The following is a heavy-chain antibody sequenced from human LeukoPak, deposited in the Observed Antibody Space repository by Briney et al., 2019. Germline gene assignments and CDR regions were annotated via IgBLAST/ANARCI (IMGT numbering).Heavy chain of an antibody. Sequence: GGSLRLSCAASGFTFSSYAMHWVRQAPGKGLEWVAVISNDGSNKYYADSVKGRLTISRDHSKNTLYLQMNSLRAEDTALYYCAKGINDILTGSYFDYWGQGTLVTVSS. J-gene: IGHJ4*02. V-gene: IGHV3-30-3*01. CDR1: GFTFSSYA. CDR2: ISNDGSNK. D-gene: IGHD3-9*01. CDR3: AKGINDILTGSYFDY.